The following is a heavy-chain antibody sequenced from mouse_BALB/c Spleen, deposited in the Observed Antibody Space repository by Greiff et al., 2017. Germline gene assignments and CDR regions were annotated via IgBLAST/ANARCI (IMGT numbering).Heavy chain of an antibody. Sequence: EVQLQQSGPELVKPGASVKISCKASGYSFTGYYMHWVKQSHVKSLEWIGRINPYNGATSYNQNFKDKASLTVDKSSSTAYMELHSLTSEDSAVYYCAIGAGGPTMITNYYAMDYWGQGTSVTVSS. CDR2: INPYNGAT. J-gene: IGHJ4*01. V-gene: IGHV1-31*01. D-gene: IGHD2-4*01. CDR1: GYSFTGYY. CDR3: AIGAGGPTMITNYYAMDY.